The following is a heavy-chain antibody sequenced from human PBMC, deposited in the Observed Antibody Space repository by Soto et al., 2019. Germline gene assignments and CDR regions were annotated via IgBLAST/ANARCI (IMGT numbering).Heavy chain of an antibody. J-gene: IGHJ6*02. CDR1: GGTFSSYA. Sequence: QVQLVQSGAEVKKPGSSVKVSCKASGGTFSSYAISWVRQAPGQGLEWMGGLIPIFGTANYAQKFQGRVTITADKSTSTAYMELSSLRSEDTAVYYCASQFRDKGNDRSGYYPFYYYYGMDVWGQGTTVTVSS. D-gene: IGHD3-22*01. V-gene: IGHV1-69*06. CDR3: ASQFRDKGNDRSGYYPFYYYYGMDV. CDR2: LIPIFGTA.